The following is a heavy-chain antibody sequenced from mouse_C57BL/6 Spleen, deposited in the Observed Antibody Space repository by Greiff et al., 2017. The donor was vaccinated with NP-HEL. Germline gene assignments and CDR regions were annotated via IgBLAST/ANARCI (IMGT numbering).Heavy chain of an antibody. D-gene: IGHD1-1*01. Sequence: DVHLVESEGGLVQPGSSMKLSCTASGFTFSDYYMAWVRQVPEKGLEWVANINYDGSSTYYLDSLKSRFIISRDHAKNIVYLQMSSLKSEDTATYYCARGDYGSSLDVWGTGTTVTVSS. CDR1: GFTFSDYY. CDR2: INYDGSST. V-gene: IGHV5-16*01. J-gene: IGHJ1*03. CDR3: ARGDYGSSLDV.